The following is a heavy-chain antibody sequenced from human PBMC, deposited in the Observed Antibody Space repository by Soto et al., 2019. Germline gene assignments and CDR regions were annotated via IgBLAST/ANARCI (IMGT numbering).Heavy chain of an antibody. CDR1: GGSISSYY. V-gene: IGHV4-59*01. Sequence: SETLSLTCTVSGGSISSYYWSWIRQPPGKGLEWIGYIYYSGSTNYNPSLKSRVTISVDTSKNQFSLKLSSVTAADTAVYYCARDHPRYQWLIDYWGQGTLVTVSS. J-gene: IGHJ4*02. CDR2: IYYSGST. CDR3: ARDHPRYQWLIDY. D-gene: IGHD5-12*01.